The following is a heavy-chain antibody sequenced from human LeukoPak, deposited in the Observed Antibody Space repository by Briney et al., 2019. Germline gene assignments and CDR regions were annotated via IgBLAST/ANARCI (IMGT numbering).Heavy chain of an antibody. Sequence: ASVTVSCKASGYTFTRYYLHWVRQAPGQGLDWMGLINPSVGSTSYAQKFHGRVTMSRDTSTSTVYMELSSLRSEDTAVYYCAGGYCTSTSCYNFDYWGQGTLVTVSS. CDR2: INPSVGST. J-gene: IGHJ4*02. D-gene: IGHD2-2*02. CDR3: AGGYCTSTSCYNFDY. V-gene: IGHV1-46*01. CDR1: GYTFTRYY.